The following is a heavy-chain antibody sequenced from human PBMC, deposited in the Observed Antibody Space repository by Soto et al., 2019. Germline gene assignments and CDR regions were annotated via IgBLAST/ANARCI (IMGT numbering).Heavy chain of an antibody. D-gene: IGHD6-13*01. CDR3: ERGPRWPNAFDS. J-gene: IGHJ3*01. CDR1: GFTLSGYW. V-gene: IGHV3-7*01. CDR2: MKQDGSEK. Sequence: EVQVVESGGDLVQPGGSLRLSCVASGFTLSGYWMSWFRQAPGKGLEWVANMKQDGSEKYYVDSVKGRFTISRDNAKNSLYLQMNSLRVEDTAVYYCERGPRWPNAFDSWGQGTMVTVSS.